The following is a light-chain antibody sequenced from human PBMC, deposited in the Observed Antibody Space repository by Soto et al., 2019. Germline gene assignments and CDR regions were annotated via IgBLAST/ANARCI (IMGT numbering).Light chain of an antibody. CDR2: DAS. V-gene: IGKV3-11*01. Sequence: EIVLTQSPATLALSPGERATLSCRASQSVSSYLAWYQQKRGQAPRLLIYDASNRATGIPVRFSGSASGTDSTLTISSLEPEDFAVYYCQQRMNWPLTFGGGTKVEIK. CDR1: QSVSSY. J-gene: IGKJ4*01. CDR3: QQRMNWPLT.